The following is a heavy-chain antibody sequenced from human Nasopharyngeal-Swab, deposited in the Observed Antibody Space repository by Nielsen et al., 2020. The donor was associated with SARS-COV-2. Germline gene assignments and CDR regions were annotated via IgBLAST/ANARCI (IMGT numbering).Heavy chain of an antibody. Sequence: GSLRLSCTVPGGSISSYYWSWIRQPPGKGLEWIGYIYYSGSTNYNPSLKSRVTISVDTSKNQFSLKLSSVTAADTAVYYCATSIVVVPAAISPDAFDIWGQGTMVTVSS. CDR3: ATSIVVVPAAISPDAFDI. V-gene: IGHV4-59*08. J-gene: IGHJ3*02. CDR2: IYYSGST. D-gene: IGHD2-2*02. CDR1: GGSISSYY.